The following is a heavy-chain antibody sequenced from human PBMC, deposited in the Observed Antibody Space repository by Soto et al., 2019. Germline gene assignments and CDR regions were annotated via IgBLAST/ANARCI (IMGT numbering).Heavy chain of an antibody. CDR3: ATSLVTSRARVDY. J-gene: IGHJ4*02. V-gene: IGHV4-31*03. CDR2: IYYTGST. Sequence: PSETLSLTCTVSGGSIYTGGFYWSWIHQLPGKGLEWLGYIYYTGSTQYTPSLKSRLSISTDTSDNQFSLRLNSVTAADTAVYYCATSLVTSRARVDYWGQGTPVTV. CDR1: GGSIYTGGFY. D-gene: IGHD1-26*01.